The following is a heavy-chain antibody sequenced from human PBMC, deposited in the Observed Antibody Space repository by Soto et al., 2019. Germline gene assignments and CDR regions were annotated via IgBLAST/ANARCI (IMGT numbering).Heavy chain of an antibody. D-gene: IGHD2-2*02. J-gene: IGHJ5*02. CDR3: ARDWGYCSSTSCYTEWFDP. CDR1: GYTFTSYY. Sequence: ASVKVSCKASGYTFTSYYMHWVRQAPGQGLEWMGIINPSGGSTSYAQKFQGRVTMTRDTSTSTVYMELSGLRSEDTAVYYCARDWGYCSSTSCYTEWFDPWGQGTLVTVSS. V-gene: IGHV1-46*01. CDR2: INPSGGST.